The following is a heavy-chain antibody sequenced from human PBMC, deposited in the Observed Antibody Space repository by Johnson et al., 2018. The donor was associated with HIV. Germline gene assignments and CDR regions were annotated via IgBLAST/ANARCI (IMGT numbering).Heavy chain of an antibody. CDR1: GFTFSSYW. J-gene: IGHJ3*02. V-gene: IGHV3-7*01. CDR2: IKQDGSEK. Sequence: VQLVESGGGVVQPGRSLRLSCSASGFTFSSYWMSWVRQAPGKGLGWVANIKQDGSEKYYVDSVKGRFTISRDNAKNSLYLQMNSLRAGDTAVYYCARVGYHDAFDIWGQGTMVTVSS. CDR3: ARVGYHDAFDI. D-gene: IGHD3-16*02.